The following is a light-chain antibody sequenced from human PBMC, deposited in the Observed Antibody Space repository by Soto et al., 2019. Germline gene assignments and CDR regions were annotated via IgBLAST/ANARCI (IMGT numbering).Light chain of an antibody. V-gene: IGKV3-15*01. CDR1: QSVSSS. CDR3: QQYYNWWT. Sequence: EIVMTQSPATLSVSPGERATLSCRASQSVSSSLAWYQQKPGQAPRLLIYGTSTRATGIPARFSGSGSGTEFTLTISGLQSEDFAVYYCQQYYNWWTFGQGNKVEIX. J-gene: IGKJ1*01. CDR2: GTS.